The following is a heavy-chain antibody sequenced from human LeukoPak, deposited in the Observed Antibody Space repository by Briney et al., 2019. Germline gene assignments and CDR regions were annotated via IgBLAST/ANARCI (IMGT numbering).Heavy chain of an antibody. J-gene: IGHJ5*02. CDR2: ISSSGSTI. CDR1: GFTFSSYW. CDR3: ARDLSIAVAGTTMNWFDP. Sequence: GGSLRLSCAASGFTFSSYWMSWIRQAPGKGLEWVSYISSSGSTIYYADSVKGRFTISRDNAKNSLYLQMNSLRAEDTAVYYCARDLSIAVAGTTMNWFDPWGQGTLVTVSS. V-gene: IGHV3-11*04. D-gene: IGHD6-19*01.